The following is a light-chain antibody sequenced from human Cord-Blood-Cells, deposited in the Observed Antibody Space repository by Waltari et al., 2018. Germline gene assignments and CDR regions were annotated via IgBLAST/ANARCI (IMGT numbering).Light chain of an antibody. CDR3: QQYNNWPLCT. Sequence: DIVMTHSPATLSVSPGERAPLSCRASQSGSSNLAWYQQKPGQAPRLLIYGASSRATVMPARFSGSRSGAEVTLSISSLQSEDFAVYFCQQYNNWPLCTFGQGTKLEIK. J-gene: IGKJ2*02. V-gene: IGKV3-15*01. CDR2: GAS. CDR1: QSGSSN.